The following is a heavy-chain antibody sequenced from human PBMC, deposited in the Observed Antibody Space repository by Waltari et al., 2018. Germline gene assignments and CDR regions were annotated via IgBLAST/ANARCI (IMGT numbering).Heavy chain of an antibody. D-gene: IGHD2-2*01. J-gene: IGHJ6*02. Sequence: QVQLVESGGGVVQPGRSLRLSCAASGFTFISYGMHWVRQAPGQGLEWVAVISYDGSNKYYADSVKGRFTISRDNSKNTLYLQMNSLRAEDTAVYYCAKDKWRLSGDYYYYGMDVWGQGTTVTVSS. CDR1: GFTFISYG. CDR3: AKDKWRLSGDYYYYGMDV. CDR2: ISYDGSNK. V-gene: IGHV3-30*18.